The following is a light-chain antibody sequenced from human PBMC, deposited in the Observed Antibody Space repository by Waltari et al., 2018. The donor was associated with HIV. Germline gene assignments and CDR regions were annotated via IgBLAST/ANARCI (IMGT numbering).Light chain of an antibody. V-gene: IGKV2-28*01. CDR3: MQALQTPSIT. CDR1: RSLLHSNGYNY. J-gene: IGKJ5*01. Sequence: DIVMTQSPLSLSVTPGEPASISCRSSRSLLHSNGYNYLDWYLPKPGQSPQVLIYLGSNRASGVPDRFSGSGSGTDFILKISRVEAEDVGVYYCMQALQTPSITFGQGTRLEIK. CDR2: LGS.